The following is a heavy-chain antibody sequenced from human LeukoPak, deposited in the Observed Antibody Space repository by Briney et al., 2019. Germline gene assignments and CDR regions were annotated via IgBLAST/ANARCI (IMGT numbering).Heavy chain of an antibody. CDR3: ARARELQLLWENWFDP. J-gene: IGHJ5*02. CDR2: ISAYNGNT. D-gene: IGHD2-2*01. CDR1: GGTFSSYA. Sequence: GASVKVSCKASGGTFSSYAISWVRQAPGQGLEWMGWISAYNGNTNYAQKLQGRVTMTTDTSTSTAYMELRSLRSDDTAVYYCARARELQLLWENWFDPWGQGTLVTVSS. V-gene: IGHV1-18*01.